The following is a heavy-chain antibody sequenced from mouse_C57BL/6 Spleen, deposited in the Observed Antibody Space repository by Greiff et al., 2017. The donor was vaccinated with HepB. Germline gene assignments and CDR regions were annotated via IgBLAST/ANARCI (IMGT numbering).Heavy chain of an antibody. V-gene: IGHV1-18*01. CDR1: GYTFTDYN. Sequence: EVQLQQSGPELVKPGASVKIPCKASGYTFTDYNMDWVKQSHGKSLEWIGDINPNNGGTIYNQKFKGKATLTVDKSSSTAYMELRSLTSEDTAVYYCARRENYYGSSYWYFDVWGTGTTVTVSS. CDR3: ARRENYYGSSYWYFDV. CDR2: INPNNGGT. J-gene: IGHJ1*03. D-gene: IGHD1-1*01.